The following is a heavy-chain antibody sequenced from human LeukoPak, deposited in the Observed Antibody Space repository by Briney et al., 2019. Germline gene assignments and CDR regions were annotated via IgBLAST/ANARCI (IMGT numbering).Heavy chain of an antibody. V-gene: IGHV3-23*01. CDR1: GFTFSTYA. D-gene: IGHD3-3*01. CDR3: AKARDFDFWRGYSNWFDP. Sequence: PGGSLRLSCAASGFTFSTYAMIWVRQAPGKGLEWVSGISGSGSSTYSADSVKGRILISRDNSKNTLYLQMNGLRAEDTAVYYGAKARDFDFWRGYSNWFDPWGQGTLVTVSS. CDR2: ISGSGSST. J-gene: IGHJ5*02.